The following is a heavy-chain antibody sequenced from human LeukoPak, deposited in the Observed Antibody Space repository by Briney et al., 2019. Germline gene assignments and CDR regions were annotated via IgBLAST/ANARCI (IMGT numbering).Heavy chain of an antibody. Sequence: EASVKVSCKASGGTFSSYAISWVRQAPGQGLEWMGGIIPIFGTANYAQKFQGRVTITADESTSTAYMELSSLRSEGTAVYYCARAPYSSSSNFDYWGQGTLVTVSS. D-gene: IGHD6-6*01. CDR3: ARAPYSSSSNFDY. V-gene: IGHV1-69*13. J-gene: IGHJ4*02. CDR1: GGTFSSYA. CDR2: IIPIFGTA.